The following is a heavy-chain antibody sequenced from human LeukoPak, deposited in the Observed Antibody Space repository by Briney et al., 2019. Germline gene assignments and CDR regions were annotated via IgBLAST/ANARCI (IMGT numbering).Heavy chain of an antibody. CDR1: GFILSNYW. CDR2: INQDGSKE. Sequence: GGSLRLSCTASGFILSNYWMTWVRQAPGKGLEWVAQINQDGSKEYYIDSVKARFSISRDNARNSLSLQMNSLRAEDTAVYYCARVGAYYGSGSYFPHTYWGQGTLVTVSS. V-gene: IGHV3-7*01. D-gene: IGHD3-10*01. J-gene: IGHJ4*02. CDR3: ARVGAYYGSGSYFPHTY.